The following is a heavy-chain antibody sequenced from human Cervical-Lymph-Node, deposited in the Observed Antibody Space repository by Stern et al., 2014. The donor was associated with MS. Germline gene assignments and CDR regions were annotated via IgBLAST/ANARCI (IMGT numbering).Heavy chain of an antibody. V-gene: IGHV3-21*01. CDR2: INTKSTYI. D-gene: IGHD1-26*01. J-gene: IGHJ4*02. CDR3: ANGSPLHY. Sequence: EVQLVESGGGLVKPGGSLRLSCAASGFTFSSYTMNWVRQAPGKGLECVSSINTKSTYIYYADSVKGRFTVSRDNAKNSLYFQMSSLRGDDTAVYYCANGSPLHYWGQGTLVTVSS. CDR1: GFTFSSYT.